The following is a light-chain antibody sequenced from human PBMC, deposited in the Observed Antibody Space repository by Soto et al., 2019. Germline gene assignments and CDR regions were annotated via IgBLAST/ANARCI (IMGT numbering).Light chain of an antibody. CDR1: QSVTST. CDR3: HQYNYWPPT. J-gene: IGKJ1*01. V-gene: IGKV3-15*01. Sequence: EIVMTQSPSTLSVSTGERATLSCRASQSVTSTLAWYQQKPGQAPRLLMYGASTRATGIPARFSGSGSGTEFTLTIRSLQSDDFAVYYCHQYNYWPPTFGQGTKVDIK. CDR2: GAS.